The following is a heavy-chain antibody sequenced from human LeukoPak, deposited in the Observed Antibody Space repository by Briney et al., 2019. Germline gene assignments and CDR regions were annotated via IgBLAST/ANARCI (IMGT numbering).Heavy chain of an antibody. D-gene: IGHD6-13*01. CDR3: AGDQEGSSAGQYYYYYYGMDV. Sequence: PGGSLRLSCAASGFTFSSYAMHWVRQAPGKGLEWVAVISYDGSNKYYADSVKGRFTISRDNSKNTLYLQMNSLRAEDTAVYYCAGDQEGSSAGQYYYYYYGMDVWGQGTTVTVSS. J-gene: IGHJ6*02. V-gene: IGHV3-30-3*01. CDR2: ISYDGSNK. CDR1: GFTFSSYA.